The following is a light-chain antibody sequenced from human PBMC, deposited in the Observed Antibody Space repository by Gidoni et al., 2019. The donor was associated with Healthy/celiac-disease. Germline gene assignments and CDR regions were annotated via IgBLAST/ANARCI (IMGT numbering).Light chain of an antibody. Sequence: QSALTQPRSVSGSPGQSVPISCTGNSSDVGGYNYVSWYQQHPGKAPKLMIYDVSKRPSGVPDRFSGSKSGNTASLTISGLQAEDEADYYCCSYAGSYTFSWVFGGGTKLTVL. CDR2: DVS. V-gene: IGLV2-11*01. CDR3: CSYAGSYTFSWV. CDR1: SSDVGGYNY. J-gene: IGLJ3*02.